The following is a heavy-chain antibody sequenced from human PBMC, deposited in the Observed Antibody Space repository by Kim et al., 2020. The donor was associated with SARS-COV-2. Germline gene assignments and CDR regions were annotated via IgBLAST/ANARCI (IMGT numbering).Heavy chain of an antibody. CDR1: GFTFSSYS. Sequence: GGSLRLSCAASGFTFSSYSINWVRQAPGKGLEWVSYISSSSSTRYYADSVKGRFTISRDNSKNTLYLQMNSLRAEDTAVYYCARDEEGALYFDFWGQGTLVTVPA. CDR3: ARDEEGALYFDF. CDR2: ISSSSSTR. J-gene: IGHJ4*02. V-gene: IGHV3-48*01.